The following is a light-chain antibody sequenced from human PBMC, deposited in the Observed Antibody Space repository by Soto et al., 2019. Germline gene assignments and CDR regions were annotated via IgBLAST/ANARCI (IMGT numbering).Light chain of an antibody. V-gene: IGKV1-39*01. CDR3: QQSYNTPT. CDR2: SAS. J-gene: IGKJ2*01. Sequence: DIQLTQTPSTLSASVGDEVTITCRASQTISRWLAWYQQRPGKAPKLLIYSASSLQSGVPSRFSGSGSGTDFTLTISSLQFEDFATYYCQQSYNTPTFGQGTKLEIK. CDR1: QTISRW.